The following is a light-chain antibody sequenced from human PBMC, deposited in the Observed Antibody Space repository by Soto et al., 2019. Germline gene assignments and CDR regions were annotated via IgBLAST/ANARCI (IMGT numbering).Light chain of an antibody. CDR3: CSDAGSYV. CDR2: EVS. V-gene: IGLV2-23*02. CDR1: SSDVGSYNL. Sequence: QSALTQPASVSGSPGQSITISCTGTSSDVGSYNLVSWYQQHPGKAPKLMIYEVSKRPSGVSNRFSGSKSGNTASLTISGLQAEDEADYYCCSDAGSYVFGTWTKVTVL. J-gene: IGLJ1*01.